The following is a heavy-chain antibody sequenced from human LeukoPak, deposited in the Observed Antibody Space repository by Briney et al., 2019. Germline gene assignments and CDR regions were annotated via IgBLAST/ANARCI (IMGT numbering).Heavy chain of an antibody. CDR1: GGSISSGGYY. D-gene: IGHD6-19*01. Sequence: PSETLSLTCAVSGGSISSGGYYWSRIRQPPGKGLEWIGEINHSGSTNYNPSLKSRVTISVDTSKNQFSLKLSSVTAADTAVYYCARMAAVAGTEAPTICYFDYWGQGTLVTVSS. V-gene: IGHV4-34*01. CDR2: INHSGST. J-gene: IGHJ4*02. CDR3: ARMAAVAGTEAPTICYFDY.